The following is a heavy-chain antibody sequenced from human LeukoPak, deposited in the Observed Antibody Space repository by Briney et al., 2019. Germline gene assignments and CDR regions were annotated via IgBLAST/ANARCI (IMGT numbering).Heavy chain of an antibody. CDR1: GGTFSSYA. CDR3: ASWDDSSGHGYFDY. Sequence: VASVKVSCKASGGTFSSYAISWVRQAPGQGLEWMGGIIPIFGTANYAQKFQGRVTITADESTSTAYMELSSLRSEDTAVYYCASWDDSSGHGYFDYWGQGTLVTVSS. J-gene: IGHJ4*02. V-gene: IGHV1-69*13. D-gene: IGHD3-22*01. CDR2: IIPIFGTA.